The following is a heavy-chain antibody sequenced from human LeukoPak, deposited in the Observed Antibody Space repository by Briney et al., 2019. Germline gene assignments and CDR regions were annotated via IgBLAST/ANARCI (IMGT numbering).Heavy chain of an antibody. CDR2: IWYDGSNK. Sequence: PGGSLRLSCAASGFTFSSYGMHWVRQAPGKGLEWVAVIWYDGSNKYYADSVKGRFTISRDNSKNTLYLQMNSLRAEDTAVYYCAKDLTPWAAAAYFDYWGQGTLVTVSS. CDR3: AKDLTPWAAAAYFDY. J-gene: IGHJ4*02. V-gene: IGHV3-33*06. D-gene: IGHD6-13*01. CDR1: GFTFSSYG.